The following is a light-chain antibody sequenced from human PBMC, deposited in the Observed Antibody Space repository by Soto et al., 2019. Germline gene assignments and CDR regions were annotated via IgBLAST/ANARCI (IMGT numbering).Light chain of an antibody. CDR2: DAS. Sequence: EIVLTQSPATLSLSPGERATLSCRASQSVSSYLAWYQQKPGLPPRLLIYDASTRATGIPARFSASGSGTEFSLTINSLQADDFATYYCQQYHIYSWTFGQGTKVDI. J-gene: IGKJ1*01. CDR1: QSVSSY. CDR3: QQYHIYSWT. V-gene: IGKV3-15*01.